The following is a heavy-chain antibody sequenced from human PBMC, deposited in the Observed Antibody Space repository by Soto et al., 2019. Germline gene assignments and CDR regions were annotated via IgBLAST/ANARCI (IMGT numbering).Heavy chain of an antibody. D-gene: IGHD2-21*02. J-gene: IGHJ4*02. CDR2: IYYSGST. CDR1: GGSISSGGYY. V-gene: IGHV4-31*03. CDR3: ATRIQSDSLIDY. Sequence: SETLSLTCTVSGGSISSGGYYWSWIRQHPGKGLEWIGYIYYSGSTYYNPSLKSRVTISVDTSKNQFSLKLSSVTAADTAVYYCATRIQSDSLIDYWGQGTLVTVSS.